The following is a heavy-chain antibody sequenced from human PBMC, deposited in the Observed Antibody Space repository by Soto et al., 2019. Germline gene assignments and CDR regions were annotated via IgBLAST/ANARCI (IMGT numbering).Heavy chain of an antibody. Sequence: ASVKVSCKASGYTFSDYYLHWLRLAPGQGLEWLGVVSPSGDRITYAQKFQGRVTMTRDTSTSTVYMDLSSLRPEDTAVYFCAREASGGYSGMDVWGQGTTVTVSS. V-gene: IGHV1-46*01. CDR2: VSPSGDRI. CDR3: AREASGGYSGMDV. CDR1: GYTFSDYY. J-gene: IGHJ6*02. D-gene: IGHD3-10*01.